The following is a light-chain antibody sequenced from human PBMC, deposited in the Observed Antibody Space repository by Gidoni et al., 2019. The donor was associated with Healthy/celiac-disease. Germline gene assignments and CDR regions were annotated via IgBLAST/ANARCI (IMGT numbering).Light chain of an antibody. Sequence: EIVLTQSPATLSLSPGERATLSCRASKSVSSYLAWYQPKPGQAPRLLIYEAANRATGIPARFSGSGSGTDFTRTISSLEPEDFAVYYCQQRSNWPYTFGQGTKLEIK. J-gene: IGKJ2*01. V-gene: IGKV3-11*01. CDR3: QQRSNWPYT. CDR1: KSVSSY. CDR2: EAA.